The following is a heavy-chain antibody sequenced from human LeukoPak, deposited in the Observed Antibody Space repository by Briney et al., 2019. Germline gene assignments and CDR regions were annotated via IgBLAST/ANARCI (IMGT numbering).Heavy chain of an antibody. CDR2: ISSSSTYM. V-gene: IGHV3-21*01. CDR1: GFTFSDYS. CDR3: ARFQSGSLFDY. Sequence: GGSLRLSCAASGFTFSDYSMNWVRQAPGMGLEWVSSISSSSTYMYYTDSAKGRFTISRDNARNSLYLQMNSLKAEDTAVYYCARFQSGSLFDYWGQGTLVTVSS. D-gene: IGHD1-26*01. J-gene: IGHJ4*02.